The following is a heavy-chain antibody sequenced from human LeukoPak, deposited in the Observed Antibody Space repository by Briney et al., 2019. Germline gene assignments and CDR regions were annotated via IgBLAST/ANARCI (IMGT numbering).Heavy chain of an antibody. CDR1: GCTFSSYT. Sequence: SVKVSCKASGCTFSSYTISSVRQAPGQGLAWMGRIIPILGIANYAQKFQGRVTITANKATSTDYIELSSLRSEDTAVYYCVYYYDSSGYYYGMDVGGQGTTVTVSS. CDR3: VYYYDSSGYYYGMDV. J-gene: IGHJ6*02. CDR2: IIPILGIA. V-gene: IGHV1-69*02. D-gene: IGHD3-22*01.